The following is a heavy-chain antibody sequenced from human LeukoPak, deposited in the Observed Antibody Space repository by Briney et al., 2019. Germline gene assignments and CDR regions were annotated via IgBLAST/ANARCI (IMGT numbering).Heavy chain of an antibody. Sequence: GGSLRLSCAAPGFTFSDHYMDWVRQTPGKGLEWVARTRNKANSHTTEYAASVKGRFTSSRDDSKNSLYLQMNSLKTEDTAVYYCARNYYDGSTYYFDYWGQGTLVTVSS. V-gene: IGHV3-72*01. J-gene: IGHJ4*02. CDR2: TRNKANSHTT. CDR3: ARNYYDGSTYYFDY. CDR1: GFTFSDHY. D-gene: IGHD3-22*01.